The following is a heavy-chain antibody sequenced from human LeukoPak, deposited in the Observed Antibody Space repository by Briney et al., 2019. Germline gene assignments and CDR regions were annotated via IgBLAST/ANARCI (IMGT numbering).Heavy chain of an antibody. Sequence: SGGSLRLSCAASGVTFSGSAMHWDRQAPGKGLEWVGRIKSKTDGGTTDYAAPVKGRFTISRDDSKNTLYLQMNSLKTEDTAVYYCATRLSGSYGIVDYWGQGTLVTVSS. CDR3: ATRLSGSYGIVDY. J-gene: IGHJ4*02. D-gene: IGHD1-26*01. CDR2: IKSKTDGGTT. CDR1: GVTFSGSA. V-gene: IGHV3-15*01.